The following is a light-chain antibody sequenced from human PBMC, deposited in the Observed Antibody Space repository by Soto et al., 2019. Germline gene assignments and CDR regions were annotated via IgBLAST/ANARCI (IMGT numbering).Light chain of an antibody. J-gene: IGLJ1*01. CDR1: SSNTGSNY. CDR3: AAWDDSLSGFV. CDR2: RNN. V-gene: IGLV1-47*01. Sequence: QCVLTQPPSASGAPGQRVTISCSGSSSNTGSNYVYWYQQLPGTAPKLLIYRNNQRPSGVPDRFSGSKSGTSASLAISGLRSEDEADYSCAAWDDSLSGFVFGTGTKVTVL.